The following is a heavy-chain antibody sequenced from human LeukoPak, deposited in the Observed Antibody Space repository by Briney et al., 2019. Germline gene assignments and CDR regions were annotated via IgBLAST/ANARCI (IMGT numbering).Heavy chain of an antibody. J-gene: IGHJ5*02. CDR1: GYTFTGYY. V-gene: IGHV1-2*02. D-gene: IGHD6-13*01. Sequence: ASVNVSCKASGYTFTGYYMHWVRQAPGQGLEWMGWINPNSGGTNYAQKFQGRVTMTRDTSISTAYMELSRLRSDDTAVYYCARAARGYINNWFDPWGQGTLVTVSS. CDR3: ARAARGYINNWFDP. CDR2: INPNSGGT.